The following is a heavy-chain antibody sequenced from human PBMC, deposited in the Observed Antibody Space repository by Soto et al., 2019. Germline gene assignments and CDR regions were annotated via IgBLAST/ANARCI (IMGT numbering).Heavy chain of an antibody. Sequence: GASVKVSCKASGYTFTSYGISWVRQAPGQGLEWMGWISAYNGNTNYAQKLQGRVTMTTDTSTSTAYRELRSLRSDDTAVYYCARPYYDSANPSFFHYCGEGTLVTASS. V-gene: IGHV1-18*01. J-gene: IGHJ4*02. CDR2: ISAYNGNT. CDR3: ARPYYDSANPSFFHY. D-gene: IGHD3-22*01. CDR1: GYTFTSYG.